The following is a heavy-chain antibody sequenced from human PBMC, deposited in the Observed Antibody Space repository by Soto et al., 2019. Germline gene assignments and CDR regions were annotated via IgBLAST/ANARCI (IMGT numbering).Heavy chain of an antibody. CDR2: IYYSATT. V-gene: IGHV4-31*03. Sequence: SETLSLTCTVSGGSITSGDSYWTWIRQHPGKGLEWIAYIYYSATTAYNPSLRNRVSISLDTSNNQFSLTVNSVTAADTAVYYCAREGYNYNGMDVWGPGTTVT. CDR1: GGSITSGDSY. CDR3: AREGYNYNGMDV. J-gene: IGHJ6*02.